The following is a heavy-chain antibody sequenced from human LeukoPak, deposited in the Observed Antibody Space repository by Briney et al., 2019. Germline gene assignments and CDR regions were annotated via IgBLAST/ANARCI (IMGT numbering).Heavy chain of an antibody. CDR2: IYYSGST. Sequence: SETLSLTCTVSGGSISSYCWSWIRQPPGKGLEWIGYIYYSGSTNYNPSLKSRVTISVDTSKNQFSLKLSSVTAADTAVYYCARHVGLWFGDNAYTNRPNWFDPWSQGTLVTVSS. V-gene: IGHV4-59*08. D-gene: IGHD3-10*01. CDR3: ARHVGLWFGDNAYTNRPNWFDP. CDR1: GGSISSYC. J-gene: IGHJ5*02.